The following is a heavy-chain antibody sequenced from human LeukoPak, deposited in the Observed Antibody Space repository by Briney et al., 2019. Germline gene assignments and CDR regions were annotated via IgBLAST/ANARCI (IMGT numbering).Heavy chain of an antibody. J-gene: IGHJ6*04. Sequence: GGSLRLSCVASGFTFSDHYMTWIRQAPGKGLEWLSYISSSGSTIHYAESVKGRFTISRDNAKNSLFLQMNSLRAEDTAVYYCAELGITMIGGVWGKGTTVTISS. D-gene: IGHD3-10*02. CDR3: AELGITMIGGV. CDR1: GFTFSDHY. V-gene: IGHV3-11*04. CDR2: ISSSGSTI.